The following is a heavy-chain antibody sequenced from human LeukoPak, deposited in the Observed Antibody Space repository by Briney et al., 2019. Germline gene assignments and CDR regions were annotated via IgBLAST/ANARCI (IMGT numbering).Heavy chain of an antibody. J-gene: IGHJ6*02. CDR3: ARDLHYYVAMDV. V-gene: IGHV3-69-1*01. CDR2: IGSDNKP. CDR1: GFTFSASA. Sequence: HGGSLRHSSEPSGFTFSASAMSWVRDAPGRGVECVTSIGSDNKPHYSETGKVPFSRDRDNAKITLLLQRHNLRDEDTALYFCARDLHYYVAMDVWGQGTTVTVSS. D-gene: IGHD3-10*02.